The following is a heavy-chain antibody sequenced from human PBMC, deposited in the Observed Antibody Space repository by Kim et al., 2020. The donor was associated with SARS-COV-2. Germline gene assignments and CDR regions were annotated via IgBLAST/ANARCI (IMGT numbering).Heavy chain of an antibody. Sequence: ASVKVSCKASGYTFTSYGISWVRQAPGQGLEWMGWISAYNGNTNYAQKLQGRVTMTTDTSTSTAYLELRSLRSDDTAVYYCARVSYYYDSSGYYHYYGRDVWGQGTTVTVSS. D-gene: IGHD3-22*01. V-gene: IGHV1-18*01. CDR3: ARVSYYYDSSGYYHYYGRDV. J-gene: IGHJ6*02. CDR2: ISAYNGNT. CDR1: GYTFTSYG.